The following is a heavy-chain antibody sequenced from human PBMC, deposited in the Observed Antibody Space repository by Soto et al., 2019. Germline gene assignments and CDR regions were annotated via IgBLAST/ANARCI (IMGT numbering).Heavy chain of an antibody. CDR2: IWHDGSNQ. Sequence: QVQLVESGGGVVQPGRSLRLSCAATGFTFSSYSMQWVRQAPGKGLEWVAVIWHDGSNQYYADSVKGRFTVSRDNSKNTLYLQLNSLRVEDTAVYYCARERGQIDYWGQGTLVTVSS. V-gene: IGHV3-33*01. J-gene: IGHJ4*02. CDR1: GFTFSSYS. CDR3: ARERGQIDY.